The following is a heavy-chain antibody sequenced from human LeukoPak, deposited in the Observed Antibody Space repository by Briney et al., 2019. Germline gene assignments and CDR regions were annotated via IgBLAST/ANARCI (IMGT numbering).Heavy chain of an antibody. J-gene: IGHJ6*03. CDR1: GGTFSSYA. D-gene: IGHD2-2*01. CDR2: IIPIFGTA. Sequence: VASVKVSCKASGGTFSSYAISWVRQAPGQGLEWMGGIIPIFGTANYAQKFQGRVTITADESTSTAYMELSSLRSEDTAVYYCAKHWSYCSTTSCFFNYYYYYMDVWGKGTTVTVSS. V-gene: IGHV1-69*01. CDR3: AKHWSYCSTTSCFFNYYYYYMDV.